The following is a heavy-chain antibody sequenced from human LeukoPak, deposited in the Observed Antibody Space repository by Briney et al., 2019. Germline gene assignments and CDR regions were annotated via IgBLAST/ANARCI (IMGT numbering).Heavy chain of an antibody. D-gene: IGHD3-9*01. Sequence: PGGTLRLFCAGSGFSFSRHGMNWVRQAPGKGLEWVSGISPSGDITYYTDSVRGRFTISRDNFKNTLSLQVNSLRAEDTAMYYCAKDDDWGRYKHWGQGTLVTVSS. V-gene: IGHV3-23*01. J-gene: IGHJ1*01. CDR1: GFSFSRHG. CDR3: AKDDDWGRYKH. CDR2: ISPSGDIT.